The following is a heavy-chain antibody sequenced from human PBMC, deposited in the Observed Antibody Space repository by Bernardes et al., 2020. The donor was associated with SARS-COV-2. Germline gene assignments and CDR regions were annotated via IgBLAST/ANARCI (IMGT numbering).Heavy chain of an antibody. CDR1: GGTFSSYA. CDR2: IIPIFGTA. V-gene: IGHV1-69*13. J-gene: IGHJ4*02. D-gene: IGHD3-22*01. Sequence: SVKVSCKASGGTFSSYAISWVRQAPGQGLEWMGGIIPIFGTANYAQKFQGRVTITADESTSTAYMELSSLRSEDTAVYYCARLGYYDSSGNFDYWGQGTLVTVSS. CDR3: ARLGYYDSSGNFDY.